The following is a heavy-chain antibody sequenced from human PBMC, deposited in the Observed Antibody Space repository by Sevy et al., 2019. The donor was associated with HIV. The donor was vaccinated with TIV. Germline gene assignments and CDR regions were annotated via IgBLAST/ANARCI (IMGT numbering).Heavy chain of an antibody. J-gene: IGHJ4*02. CDR3: AKDFVLGATYGVGFDY. V-gene: IGHV3-43*01. CDR1: GFTFDDYT. Sequence: GGSLRLSCAASGFTFDDYTMHWVRQAPGKGLEWVSLISWDGGSTYYADSVKGRFTISRDNSKNSLYLQMNSLRTEDTALYYCAKDFVLGATYGVGFDYWGQGTLVTVSS. D-gene: IGHD1-26*01. CDR2: ISWDGGST.